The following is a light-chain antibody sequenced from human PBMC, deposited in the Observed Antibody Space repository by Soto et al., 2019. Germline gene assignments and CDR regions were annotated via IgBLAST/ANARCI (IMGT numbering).Light chain of an antibody. V-gene: IGKV1-17*01. CDR2: AAS. J-gene: IGKJ1*01. Sequence: DIQMTQFPSSLSASVGDRVTITCRASQGIRNDLGWYQQKPGKAPKRLIYAASSMQSGVPSRFSGSGSETEFTLAISSLQPEDSATFYCLQHSTYPLTFGQGTKVEIK. CDR1: QGIRND. CDR3: LQHSTYPLT.